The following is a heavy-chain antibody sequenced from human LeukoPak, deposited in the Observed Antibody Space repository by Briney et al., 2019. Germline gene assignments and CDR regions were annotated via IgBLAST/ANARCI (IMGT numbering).Heavy chain of an antibody. Sequence: SDTLSLTCAVSDYSITSSSWWGWIRQPPGKGLEWIGYIYHSGTTYYNPSLQSRVTMSVDTSKNQFSLKLSSVTAVDTAVYYCARKENVYYYFDYWGQGTLVTVSS. V-gene: IGHV4-28*01. J-gene: IGHJ4*02. CDR1: DYSITSSSW. CDR3: ARKENVYYYFDY. D-gene: IGHD3-10*01. CDR2: IYHSGTT.